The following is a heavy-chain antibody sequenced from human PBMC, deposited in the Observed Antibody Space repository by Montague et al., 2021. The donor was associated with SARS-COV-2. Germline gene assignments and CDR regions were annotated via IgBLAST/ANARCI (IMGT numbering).Heavy chain of an antibody. D-gene: IGHD6-19*01. J-gene: IGHJ6*03. CDR2: IYYSGST. Sequence: SETLSLTCTVSGGSISSYYWSWIRQPPGKGLEWIGYIYYSGSTNYNPSLKSRVTISVDTSKQQFSLVLTSVPAADTAVYYCERDRRGMALAGRAYYYYYMDVWGKGTPVTVSS. CDR3: ERDRRGMALAGRAYYYYYMDV. CDR1: GGSISSYY. V-gene: IGHV4-59*12.